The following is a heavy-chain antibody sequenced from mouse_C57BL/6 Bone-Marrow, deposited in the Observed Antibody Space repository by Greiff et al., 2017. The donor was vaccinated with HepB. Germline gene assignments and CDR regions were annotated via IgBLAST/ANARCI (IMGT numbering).Heavy chain of an antibody. Sequence: QVHVKQSGAELARPGASVKMSCKASGYTFTSYTMHWVKQRPGQGLEWIGYINPSSGYTKYNQKFKDKATLTADKSSSTAYMQLSSLTSEDSAVYYCARARDITTVVACDYWGQGTTLTVSS. CDR2: INPSSGYT. D-gene: IGHD1-1*01. V-gene: IGHV1-4*01. J-gene: IGHJ2*01. CDR3: ARARDITTVVACDY. CDR1: GYTFTSYT.